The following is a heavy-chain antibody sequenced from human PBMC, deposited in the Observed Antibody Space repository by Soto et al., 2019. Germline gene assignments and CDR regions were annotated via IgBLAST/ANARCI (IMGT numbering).Heavy chain of an antibody. Sequence: SETLSLTCTVSGGSISSSSYYWGWIRQPPGKGLEWFGSIYYSGSTYYNPSLKSRVTISVDTSKNQFSLKLSSVTAADTAVYYCARNTNYYDSSGYSYFDYWGQGTLVTVSS. CDR2: IYYSGST. J-gene: IGHJ4*02. CDR1: GGSISSSSYY. V-gene: IGHV4-39*01. D-gene: IGHD3-22*01. CDR3: ARNTNYYDSSGYSYFDY.